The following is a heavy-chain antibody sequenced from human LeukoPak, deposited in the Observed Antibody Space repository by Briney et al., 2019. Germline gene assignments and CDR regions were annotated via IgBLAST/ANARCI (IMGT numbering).Heavy chain of an antibody. CDR3: AKDSRRFDY. CDR1: GFTFSSYS. Sequence: GGSLRLSCAASGFTFSSYSMSWVRQAPGKGLEWVSVISGNGVITYYADSVKGRFTISRDNSKNTLYLQMNSVRAEDTAVYYCAKDSRRFDYWGQGTLVTVSS. J-gene: IGHJ4*02. V-gene: IGHV3-23*01. CDR2: ISGNGVIT.